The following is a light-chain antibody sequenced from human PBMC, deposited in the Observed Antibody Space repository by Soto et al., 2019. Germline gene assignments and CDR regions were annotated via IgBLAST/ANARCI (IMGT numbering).Light chain of an antibody. CDR2: EVS. CDR3: SSFSSGDSLVV. CDR1: SSDIGGFNY. V-gene: IGLV2-14*01. J-gene: IGLJ3*02. Sequence: QSALTQPASVSGSPGQSITISCVGTSSDIGGFNYVAWYQHHPGKAPRLMISEVSNRPSGISNRFTGSKSGNTASLTISGLQAEDEADYYCSSFSSGDSLVVFGGGTKVTVL.